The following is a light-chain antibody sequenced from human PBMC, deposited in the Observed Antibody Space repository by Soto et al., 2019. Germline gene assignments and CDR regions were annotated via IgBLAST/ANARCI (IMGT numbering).Light chain of an antibody. Sequence: DIQMTQSPSSLSASVGDRVTITCRASQAISNYLVWYQQKPGKVPKLLIYAASTLQSGVPSRFSGSGSGTDFTLTISSLQPEDVATXYXQKYNSAPWTFGQGTKVEIK. CDR1: QAISNY. CDR2: AAS. CDR3: QKYNSAPWT. J-gene: IGKJ1*01. V-gene: IGKV1-27*01.